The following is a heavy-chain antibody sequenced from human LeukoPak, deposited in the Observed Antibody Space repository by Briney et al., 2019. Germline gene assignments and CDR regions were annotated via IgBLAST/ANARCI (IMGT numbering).Heavy chain of an antibody. CDR1: GGSIGPYY. CDR3: ARSDIYCSGGSCPPNTFDAFDV. CDR2: ISYSGST. D-gene: IGHD2-15*01. V-gene: IGHV4-59*01. J-gene: IGHJ3*01. Sequence: PSETLSLTCTVSGGSIGPYYWSWVRQPPGKGLEWIAYISYSGSTNYNPSLKSRVTVSIDTSRNQFSLRLNSVTAADTAVYYCARSDIYCSGGSCPPNTFDAFDVWGQGTMVTVSP.